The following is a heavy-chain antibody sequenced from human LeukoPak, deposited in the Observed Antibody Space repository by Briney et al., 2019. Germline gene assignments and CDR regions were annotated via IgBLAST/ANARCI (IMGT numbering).Heavy chain of an antibody. CDR2: IYTSGST. CDR3: ARDLLHYDYIWGSYKYYFDY. V-gene: IGHV4-4*07. Sequence: SETLSLTCTVSGGSISSYYWSWIRQPAGKGLEWIGRIYTSGSTNYNPSLKSRVTMSVDTSKNQFSLKLSSVTAADTAVYYCARDLLHYDYIWGSYKYYFDYWGQGTLVTVSS. CDR1: GGSISSYY. D-gene: IGHD3-16*01. J-gene: IGHJ4*02.